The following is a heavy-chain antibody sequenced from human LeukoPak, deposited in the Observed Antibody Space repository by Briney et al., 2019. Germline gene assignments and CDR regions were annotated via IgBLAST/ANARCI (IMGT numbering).Heavy chain of an antibody. CDR2: IGGSNGIT. CDR1: GFTVSSNY. D-gene: IGHD5-12*01. V-gene: IGHV3-53*01. CDR3: ARNENSGWGYFDY. Sequence: GGSLRLSCAASGFTVSSNYMSWVRQAPGKGLEWVSVIGGSNGITFCVGSVKGRFTISRDNSKDTLYLQMNSLRAEDTAVYYCARNENSGWGYFDYWGQGTLVTVSS. J-gene: IGHJ4*02.